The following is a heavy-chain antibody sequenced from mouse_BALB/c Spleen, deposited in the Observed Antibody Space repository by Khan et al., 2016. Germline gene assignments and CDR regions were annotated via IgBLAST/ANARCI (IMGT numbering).Heavy chain of an antibody. CDR1: GYTFTDYG. Sequence: QIQLVQSGPELKKPGETVKISCKASGYTFTDYGMNWVKQAPGKGLKWMGWINTYTGEPTYADDFKGRFAFSLDTSASTAYLQINNLKNEDTAIYCCAREKYDWFAYWGQGTLVTVSS. CDR3: AREKYDWFAY. D-gene: IGHD2-14*01. CDR2: INTYTGEP. J-gene: IGHJ3*01. V-gene: IGHV9-3-1*01.